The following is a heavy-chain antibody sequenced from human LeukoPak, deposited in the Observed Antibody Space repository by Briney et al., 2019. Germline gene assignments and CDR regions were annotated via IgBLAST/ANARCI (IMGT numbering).Heavy chain of an antibody. V-gene: IGHV1-2*06. CDR1: GYTFTGYY. D-gene: IGHD5-12*01. J-gene: IGHJ4*02. Sequence: ASVKVPCKASGYTFTGYYIHWVRQAPGQGLEWMGRINPNSGGTNYVQKFQGRVTMTRDTSISTAYMELSRLRSDDTAVYYCARVGGYSGYNFDYWGQGTLVTVSS. CDR3: ARVGGYSGYNFDY. CDR2: INPNSGGT.